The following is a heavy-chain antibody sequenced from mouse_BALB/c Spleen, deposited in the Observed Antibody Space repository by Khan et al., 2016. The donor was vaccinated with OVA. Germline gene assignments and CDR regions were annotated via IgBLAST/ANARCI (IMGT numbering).Heavy chain of an antibody. CDR1: GYTFTSYY. CDR3: TRGGAWATMISVFAY. J-gene: IGHJ3*01. CDR2: INPSNGGT. V-gene: IGHV1S81*02. Sequence: QVQLKQSGAELVKPGASVKLSCKASGYTFTSYYMYWVKQRPGQGLEWIGGINPSNGGTNFNEKFKSKATLTVYKSSSTAYMQLSSLTSEDSAVYFCTRGGAWATMISVFAYWGQGTLVTVSA. D-gene: IGHD2-4*01.